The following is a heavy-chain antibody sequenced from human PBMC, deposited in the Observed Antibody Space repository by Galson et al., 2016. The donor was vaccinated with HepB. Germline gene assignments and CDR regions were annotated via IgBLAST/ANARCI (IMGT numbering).Heavy chain of an antibody. D-gene: IGHD1-14*01. Sequence: SLRLSCAASGFTFSHYDMHWVRHVTGKGLEWVSAIGTAGDTYYPGSVKGRFTISRENAKNSLYLQMNSLRDEDTAVYYCARDGGGTGGYYYYAMDVWGQGTTVTVSS. V-gene: IGHV3-13*01. J-gene: IGHJ6*02. CDR1: GFTFSHYD. CDR3: ARDGGGTGGYYYYAMDV. CDR2: IGTAGDT.